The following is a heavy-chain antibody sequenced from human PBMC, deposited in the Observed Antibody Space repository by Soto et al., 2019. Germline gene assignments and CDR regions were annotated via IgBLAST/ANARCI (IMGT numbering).Heavy chain of an antibody. J-gene: IGHJ6*02. CDR3: ARGRRAVVTRGYYYYYGMDG. CDR1: GGSFSGYY. Sequence: PSETLSLTCAVYGGSFSGYYWSWIRQPPGKGLEWIGEINHSGSTNYNPSLKSRVTISVDTSKNQFSLKLSSVTAADTAVYYCARGRRAVVTRGYYYYYGMDGWGQGTTVTFSS. V-gene: IGHV4-34*01. CDR2: INHSGST. D-gene: IGHD2-21*02.